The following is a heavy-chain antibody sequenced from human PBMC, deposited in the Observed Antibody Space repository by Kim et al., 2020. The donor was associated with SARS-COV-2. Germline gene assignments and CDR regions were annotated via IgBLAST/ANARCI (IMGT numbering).Heavy chain of an antibody. CDR2: ISYDGNNK. CDR1: GFTFSSYA. D-gene: IGHD3-22*01. J-gene: IGHJ4*02. CDR3: ARDHSGSSYCFDY. V-gene: IGHV3-30*04. Sequence: GGSLRLSCAASGFTFSSYAMHWVRQAPGKGLEWVAVISYDGNNKYYADSVKGRFTISRDNSKNTLYLQMNSLRAEDTAVYYCARDHSGSSYCFDYWGQGTPVTVSS.